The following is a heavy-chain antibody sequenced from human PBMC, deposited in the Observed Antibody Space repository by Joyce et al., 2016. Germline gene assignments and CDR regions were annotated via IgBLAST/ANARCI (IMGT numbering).Heavy chain of an antibody. J-gene: IGHJ6*02. CDR2: ILYDGSNK. CDR1: GFTFSSYG. CDR3: AKTATVVITYYYYYGMDV. V-gene: IGHV3-30*18. D-gene: IGHD3-22*01. Sequence: QVQLVESGGGVVQPGRSLRLSCAASGFTFSSYGMHWVRQAPVKGLGWVAVILYDGSNKYYADSVKGRFTISRDNSKNTLYLQMNSLRAEDTAVYYCAKTATVVITYYYYYGMDVWGQGTTVTVSS.